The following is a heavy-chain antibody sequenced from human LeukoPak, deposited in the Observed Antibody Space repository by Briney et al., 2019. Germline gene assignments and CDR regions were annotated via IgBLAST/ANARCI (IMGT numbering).Heavy chain of an antibody. CDR1: GGSISSYY. V-gene: IGHV4-59*01. Sequence: SETLSHTYTVSGGSISSYYWSWIRHPPGKGLEWFGYIYYSGTNNHTPSLKVRVTISVYTSKNQFSLKLSSVTAADTAVYYCARGVYIAAAQYGYWGQGTLVTVSS. D-gene: IGHD6-13*01. CDR2: IYYSGTN. CDR3: ARGVYIAAAQYGY. J-gene: IGHJ4*02.